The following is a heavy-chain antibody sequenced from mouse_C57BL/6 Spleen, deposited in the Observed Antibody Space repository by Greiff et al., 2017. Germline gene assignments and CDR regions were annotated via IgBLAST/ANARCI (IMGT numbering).Heavy chain of an antibody. J-gene: IGHJ4*01. CDR3: TRVITTGGYYAMDY. V-gene: IGHV6-6*01. Sequence: EVKLMESGGGLVQPGGSMKLSCAASGFTFSDAWMDWVRQSPEKGLEWVAEIRNKANNHATYYAESVKGRFTISRDDSKSSVYLQMNSLRAEDTGIYYCTRVITTGGYYAMDYWGQGTSVTVSS. CDR1: GFTFSDAW. D-gene: IGHD2-4*01. CDR2: IRNKANNHAT.